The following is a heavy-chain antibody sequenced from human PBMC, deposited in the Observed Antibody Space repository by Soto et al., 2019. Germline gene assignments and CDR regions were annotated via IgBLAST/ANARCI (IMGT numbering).Heavy chain of an antibody. CDR2: ITNKAYRGTT. CDR3: TRGDMALNDY. CDR1: GFTFCDYA. V-gene: IGHV3-49*04. Sequence: SPGLSFTASGFTFCDYAMSWVRQAPGKGLEWISFITNKAYRGTTKYAASVRGRFTISRDDSKSIAYLQMDSLKTEDTAVYDCTRGDMALNDYWGQGALVTVSS. D-gene: IGHD2-15*01. J-gene: IGHJ4*02.